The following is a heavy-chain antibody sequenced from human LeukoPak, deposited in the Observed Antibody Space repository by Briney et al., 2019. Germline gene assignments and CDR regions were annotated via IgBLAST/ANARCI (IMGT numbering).Heavy chain of an antibody. J-gene: IGHJ4*02. Sequence: SETLSLTCTVSGGSISSGSYYWSWIRQPAGQGLEYIGRMYTSGSTYYNPSLKSRVTMAVDTSKNQFSLKLSSVTAADTAVYYCARVSTLSWSFDYWGQGTLVTVSS. CDR2: MYTSGST. V-gene: IGHV4-61*02. D-gene: IGHD6-13*01. CDR1: GGSISSGSYY. CDR3: ARVSTLSWSFDY.